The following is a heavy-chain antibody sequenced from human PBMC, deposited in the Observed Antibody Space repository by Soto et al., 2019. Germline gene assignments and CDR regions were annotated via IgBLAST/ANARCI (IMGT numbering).Heavy chain of an antibody. CDR3: ARAYSGYDLAKFDP. CDR1: GGSISSGDYY. CDR2: IYYSGST. D-gene: IGHD5-12*01. V-gene: IGHV4-30-4*01. J-gene: IGHJ5*02. Sequence: PSETLSLTCTVSGGSISSGDYYWSWIRQPPGKGLEWIGYIYYSGSTYYKTSLKSRVTISVDTSKNQFSLKLSSVTAADTAVYYCARAYSGYDLAKFDPWGQGTLVTVSS.